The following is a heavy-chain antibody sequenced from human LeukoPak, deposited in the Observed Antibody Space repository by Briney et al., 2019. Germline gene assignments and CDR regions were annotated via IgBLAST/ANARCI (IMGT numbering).Heavy chain of an antibody. Sequence: GGSLRLSCAASGFTFSSYSMNWVRQAPGKGLEWVSFIYSGGSTQYSDSVKGRFTISRDNSENTLYLQMNSLRAEDTAVYYCAKDDITMVRGVIAVFDYWGQGTLVTVSS. J-gene: IGHJ4*02. CDR3: AKDDITMVRGVIAVFDY. CDR2: IYSGGST. D-gene: IGHD3-10*01. V-gene: IGHV3-NL1*01. CDR1: GFTFSSYS.